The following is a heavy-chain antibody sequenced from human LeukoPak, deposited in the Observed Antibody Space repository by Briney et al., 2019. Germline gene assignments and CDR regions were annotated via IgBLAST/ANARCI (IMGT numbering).Heavy chain of an antibody. V-gene: IGHV3-21*01. CDR3: ANFSPASSGWYLGAFDI. CDR1: GFTFSSHA. J-gene: IGHJ3*02. Sequence: TGGSLRLSCAASGFTFSSHAMDWVRQAPGKGLEWVSSISSSSSYIYYADSVKGRFTISRDNAKNSLYLQMNSLRAEDTAVYYCANFSPASSGWYLGAFDIWGQGTMVTVSS. CDR2: ISSSSSYI. D-gene: IGHD6-19*01.